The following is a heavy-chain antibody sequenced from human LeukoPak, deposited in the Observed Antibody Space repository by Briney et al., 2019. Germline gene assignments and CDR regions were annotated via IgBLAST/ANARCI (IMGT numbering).Heavy chain of an antibody. J-gene: IGHJ3*02. V-gene: IGHV1-2*02. CDR1: GYTFTDYY. CDR3: ARDGAFDI. CDR2: INPNSGAT. Sequence: ASVKVSCKAAGYTFTDYYMHWLRQAPGQGLEWMGWINPNSGATNYAQKFQGRVTLTRDTSISTAYMELSRLTSDDTAVYYCARDGAFDIWGQGTMVTVSS.